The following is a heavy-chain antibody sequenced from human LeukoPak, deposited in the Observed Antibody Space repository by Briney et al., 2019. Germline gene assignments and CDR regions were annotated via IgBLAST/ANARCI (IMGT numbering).Heavy chain of an antibody. Sequence: SETLSLTCTDTSGSISSISYYWGWIRQPPGKGLARIRSIYYSGCAYYNPSLKSRVSISVDASKNQFSLKLSAVTAADTAVYYCARHRMYYYDSSGRGVADAFDIWGQGTMVTVSS. J-gene: IGHJ3*02. CDR1: SGSISSISYY. V-gene: IGHV4-39*01. CDR2: IYYSGCA. D-gene: IGHD3-22*01. CDR3: ARHRMYYYDSSGRGVADAFDI.